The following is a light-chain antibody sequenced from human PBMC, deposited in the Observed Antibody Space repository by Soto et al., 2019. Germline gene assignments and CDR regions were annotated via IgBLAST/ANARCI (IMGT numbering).Light chain of an antibody. CDR3: QQYDNLLFT. Sequence: DIQMTQSPSSLSASVGDRVTITCQASQDISNYLNWYQQKPGKPPKLLIYDASNLETGVPSRFSGSGSGTDFSFTIISLQPEDIATYYCQQYDNLLFTFGQGTKLEIK. CDR2: DAS. V-gene: IGKV1-33*01. CDR1: QDISNY. J-gene: IGKJ2*01.